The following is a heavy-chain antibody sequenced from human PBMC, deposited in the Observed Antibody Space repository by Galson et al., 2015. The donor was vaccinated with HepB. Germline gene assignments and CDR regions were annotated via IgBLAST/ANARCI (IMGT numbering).Heavy chain of an antibody. J-gene: IGHJ4*02. Sequence: SLRLSCAASGFIFSNYAMSWVRQAPGKGLEWVSTVSNDGGTTYYTDSVKGRFTISRDNSKTTLSLQMNSLRAEDTAVYYCVFGYFFDYWGQGTLVTVSS. D-gene: IGHD3-16*01. CDR2: VSNDGGTT. CDR1: GFIFSNYA. CDR3: VFGYFFDY. V-gene: IGHV3-23*01.